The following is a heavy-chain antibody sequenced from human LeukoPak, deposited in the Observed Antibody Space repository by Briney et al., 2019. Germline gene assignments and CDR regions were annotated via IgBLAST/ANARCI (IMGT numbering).Heavy chain of an antibody. CDR2: INHSGST. V-gene: IGHV4-34*01. Sequence: SETLSLTCAVYGGSSSGYYWSWIRQPPGKGLEWIGEINHSGSTNYNPSLKSRVTISVDTSKNQFSLKLSSVTAADTAVYYCARGVYGSGSYYKYSYYYYMDVWGKGTTVTVSS. J-gene: IGHJ6*03. CDR3: ARGVYGSGSYYKYSYYYYMDV. D-gene: IGHD3-10*01. CDR1: GGSSSGYY.